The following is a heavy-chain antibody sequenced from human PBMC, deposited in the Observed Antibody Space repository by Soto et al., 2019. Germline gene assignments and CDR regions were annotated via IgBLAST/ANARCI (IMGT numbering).Heavy chain of an antibody. J-gene: IGHJ3*02. Sequence: KPSETLSLTCTVSGGSISSGDYYWSWIRQPPGKGLEWIGYIYYSGSTYYNPSLKSRVTISVDTSKNQFSLKLSSVTAADTAVYYCARGGTLEAFDIWGQGTMVTVSS. V-gene: IGHV4-30-4*01. CDR3: ARGGTLEAFDI. CDR2: IYYSGST. D-gene: IGHD1-1*01. CDR1: GGSISSGDYY.